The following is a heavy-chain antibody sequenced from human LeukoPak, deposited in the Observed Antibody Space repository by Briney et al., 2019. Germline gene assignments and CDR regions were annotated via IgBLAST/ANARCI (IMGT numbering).Heavy chain of an antibody. V-gene: IGHV3-43*01. Sequence: GGSLRLSCAASGFTFDEYTMHWVRQVPGKGLEWVSVIGWDSDSKYYLESVKGRFTISRDNSKNSLYLQMNSLRTEDTAFYYCAKDRSRSYGSFDSWGQGTLVTVSS. CDR2: IGWDSDSK. CDR1: GFTFDEYT. CDR3: AKDRSRSYGSFDS. J-gene: IGHJ4*02. D-gene: IGHD6-19*01.